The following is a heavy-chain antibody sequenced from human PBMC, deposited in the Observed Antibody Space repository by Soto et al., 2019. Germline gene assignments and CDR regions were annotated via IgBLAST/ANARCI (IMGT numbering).Heavy chain of an antibody. V-gene: IGHV1-46*01. CDR2: INPSGGST. Sequence: ASVKVSCKTSGYTFTSYYMHWVRQAPGRGLEWMGIINPSGGSTSYAQKFQGRVTMTRDTSTSTVYMELSSLRSEDTAVYYCARFKDKSYYYYGMDVWGQGTTVTVSS. CDR3: ARFKDKSYYYYGMDV. J-gene: IGHJ6*02. CDR1: GYTFTSYY.